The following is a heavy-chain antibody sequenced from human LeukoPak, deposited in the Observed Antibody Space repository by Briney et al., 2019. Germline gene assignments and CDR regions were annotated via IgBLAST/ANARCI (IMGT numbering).Heavy chain of an antibody. CDR3: AKTLGGYSYGYSVDY. V-gene: IGHV3-23*01. CDR2: ISGSGGST. J-gene: IGHJ4*02. Sequence: PGGSLRLSCAASGFTFSSYAMSWVRQAAGKGLEWASGISGSGGSTYYADSVKGRFTISRDNSKNTLYLQMNSLRAEDTAVYYCAKTLGGYSYGYSVDYWGQGTLVTVSS. CDR1: GFTFSSYA. D-gene: IGHD5-18*01.